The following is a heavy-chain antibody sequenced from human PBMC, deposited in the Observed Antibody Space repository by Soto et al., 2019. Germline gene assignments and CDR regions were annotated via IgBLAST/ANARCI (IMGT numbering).Heavy chain of an antibody. CDR3: ARVGRGVYGMDV. Sequence: GGSLRLSCAASGFTFSSYSINWVRQAPGKGLEWFSYITSDSSTISYADSVKGRFTVSRDNAKNSLYLQMNSLRDEDTAVYYCARVGRGVYGMDVWGQGTSVTVSS. V-gene: IGHV3-48*02. D-gene: IGHD2-8*01. J-gene: IGHJ6*02. CDR2: ITSDSSTI. CDR1: GFTFSSYS.